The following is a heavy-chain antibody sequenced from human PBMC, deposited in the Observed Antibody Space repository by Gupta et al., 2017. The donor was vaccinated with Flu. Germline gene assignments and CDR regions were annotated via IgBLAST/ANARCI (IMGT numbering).Heavy chain of an antibody. CDR3: AKSIVGSTRPFDY. V-gene: IGHV3-23*01. Sequence: FSSYAMSWVRQAPGKGLEWVSGISGSGGSTYYADSVKGRFTISRDNSKNTLYLQMNSLRAEDTAVYYCAKSIVGSTRPFDYWGQGTLVTVSS. CDR1: FSSYA. D-gene: IGHD1-26*01. J-gene: IGHJ4*02. CDR2: ISGSGGST.